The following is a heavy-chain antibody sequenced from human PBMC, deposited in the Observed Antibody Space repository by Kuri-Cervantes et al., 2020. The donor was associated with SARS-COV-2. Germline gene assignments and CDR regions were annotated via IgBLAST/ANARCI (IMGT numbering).Heavy chain of an antibody. D-gene: IGHD3-16*01. CDR2: ISYDGTIR. J-gene: IGHJ4*02. Sequence: GESLKISCVVSGFTFSNYGMHWVRQAPGKGLEWVAVISYDGTIRYYADSVKGRFTISRDNSRNTVDLQMNSLRGDDTAVYYCARVGLGGDFDYWGQGTLVTVSS. V-gene: IGHV3-30*03. CDR1: GFTFSNYG. CDR3: ARVGLGGDFDY.